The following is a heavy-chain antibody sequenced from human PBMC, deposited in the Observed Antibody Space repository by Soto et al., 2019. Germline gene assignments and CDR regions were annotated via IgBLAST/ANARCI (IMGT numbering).Heavy chain of an antibody. D-gene: IGHD3-22*01. CDR1: GYTFTGYY. Sequence: ASVKVSCKASGYTFTGYYMHWVRQAPGQGLEWMGWINPNSGGTNYAQKFQGRVTMTRDTSISTAYMELSRLRSDDTAVYYCARVPGYYDSSGYYNAFDIWGQGTMVTV. CDR2: INPNSGGT. CDR3: ARVPGYYDSSGYYNAFDI. J-gene: IGHJ3*02. V-gene: IGHV1-2*02.